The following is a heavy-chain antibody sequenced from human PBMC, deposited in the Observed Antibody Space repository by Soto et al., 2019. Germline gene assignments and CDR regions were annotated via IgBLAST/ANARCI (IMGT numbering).Heavy chain of an antibody. CDR2: ISASGAVT. J-gene: IGHJ4*02. CDR3: AEDPNGYYVGAFDS. Sequence: EVQLLESGGGLVQPGGSLRLSCAASGNTFTIYAMTWVRQAPGKGLEWVSSISASGAVTYYTDSVKGRLTVSRDNSKNTLYLQTNSLRADDTALYYWAEDPNGYYVGAFDSWGQGTLVTVSS. D-gene: IGHD4-17*01. V-gene: IGHV3-23*01. CDR1: GNTFTIYA.